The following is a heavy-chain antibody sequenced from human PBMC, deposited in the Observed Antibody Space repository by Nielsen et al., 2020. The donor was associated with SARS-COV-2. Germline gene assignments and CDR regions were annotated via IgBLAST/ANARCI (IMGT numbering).Heavy chain of an antibody. J-gene: IGHJ6*03. CDR3: ARGDLVVVPSPLLGLGPLFYYFYLDV. CDR1: GDSVSSRDW. CDR2: VSHSGNS. D-gene: IGHD2-2*02. V-gene: IGHV4-4*02. Sequence: SETLSLTCAVSGDSVSSRDWWTWVRQSPGKGLEWIGEVSHSGNSKYNPSLKSRVTLSMDKSKNQFSLRLTSVSAADTAVYFCARGDLVVVPSPLLGLGPLFYYFYLDVWGKGTTVIVSS.